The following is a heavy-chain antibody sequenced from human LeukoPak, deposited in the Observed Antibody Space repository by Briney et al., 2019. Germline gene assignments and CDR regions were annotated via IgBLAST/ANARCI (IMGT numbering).Heavy chain of an antibody. Sequence: ASVKVSCKASGYTFTSYGISWVRQAPGQGLEWMGWISAYNGNTNYAQKLQGRVTMTTDTSTSTAYMELRSLRSDDTAVYYCARGPVFYCSSTSCYRRDAFDIWGQGTMVTVSS. D-gene: IGHD2-2*01. CDR3: ARGPVFYCSSTSCYRRDAFDI. CDR1: GYTFTSYG. V-gene: IGHV1-18*01. CDR2: ISAYNGNT. J-gene: IGHJ3*02.